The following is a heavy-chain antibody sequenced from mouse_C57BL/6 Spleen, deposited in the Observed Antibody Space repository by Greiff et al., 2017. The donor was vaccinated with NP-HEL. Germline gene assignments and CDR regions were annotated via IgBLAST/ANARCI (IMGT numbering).Heavy chain of an antibody. Sequence: VQLQQSGPELVKPGASVKISCTASGYTFTDYYMNWVKQSHGKSLEWIGDINPNNGGTSYNQKFKGKATLTVDKSSSTAYMELRSLTSEDSAVYYCARRHGYYYFDYWGQGTTLTVSS. D-gene: IGHD2-3*01. CDR3: ARRHGYYYFDY. CDR1: GYTFTDYY. CDR2: INPNNGGT. V-gene: IGHV1-26*01. J-gene: IGHJ2*01.